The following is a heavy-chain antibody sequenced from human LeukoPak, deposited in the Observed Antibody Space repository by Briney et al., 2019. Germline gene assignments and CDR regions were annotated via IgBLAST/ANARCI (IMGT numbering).Heavy chain of an antibody. V-gene: IGHV4-61*02. CDR2: ISTSGTT. Sequence: SQTLSLTCTVSGDSITSGTNYWSWIRQPAGKGLEWIGRISTSGTTNYNPSLKSRLTMSVDTSKNQFSLKLNSVTAADTGVYYCARDMSGFDYWGQGTLVTVSS. J-gene: IGHJ4*02. CDR3: ARDMSGFDY. CDR1: GDSITSGTNY.